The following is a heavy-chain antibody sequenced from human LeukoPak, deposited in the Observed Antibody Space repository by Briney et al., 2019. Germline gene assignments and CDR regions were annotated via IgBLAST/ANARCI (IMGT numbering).Heavy chain of an antibody. J-gene: IGHJ4*02. CDR1: GGSISSGDYY. V-gene: IGHV4-30-4*01. Sequence: SETLSLTCTVSGGSISSGDYYWSWIRQPPGKGLEWIGHIFYSGSTYYNPSLKSRVTISVDTSKNQFSLNLSSVTAADTAVYYCARAKLRGTAFDYWGQGTLVTVSS. CDR2: IFYSGST. CDR3: ARAKLRGTAFDY. D-gene: IGHD4-17*01.